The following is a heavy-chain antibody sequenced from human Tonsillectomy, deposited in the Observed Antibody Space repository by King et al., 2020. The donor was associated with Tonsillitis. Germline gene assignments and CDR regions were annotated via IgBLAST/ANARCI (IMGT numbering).Heavy chain of an antibody. Sequence: VQLVESGGGLIKPGESLRLSCAASGFTFSSAWMNWVRQAPGKGLEWVGRIKSKTDNGTTDYAAPVKGRFTISRDESKNTLYLQMYSLKIEDTAVYYCTAGSAYWGRGTLVTVSS. CDR2: IKSKTDNGTT. CDR1: GFTFSSAW. V-gene: IGHV3-15*01. J-gene: IGHJ4*02. CDR3: TAGSAY.